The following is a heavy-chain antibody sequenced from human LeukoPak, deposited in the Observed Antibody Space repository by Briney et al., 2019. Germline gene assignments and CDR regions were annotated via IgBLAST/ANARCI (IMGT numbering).Heavy chain of an antibody. CDR3: AREGPTLVRYSSSWYFDY. D-gene: IGHD6-13*01. J-gene: IGHJ4*02. CDR2: IYTSGST. CDR1: GGSISRYY. Sequence: SETLSLTCTVSGGSISRYYWSSIRQPAGKGLEWIGRIYTSGSTNYNPSLKSRVTMSVDTSKNQFSLKLSSVTAADTAVYYCAREGPTLVRYSSSWYFDYWGQGTLVTVSS. V-gene: IGHV4-4*07.